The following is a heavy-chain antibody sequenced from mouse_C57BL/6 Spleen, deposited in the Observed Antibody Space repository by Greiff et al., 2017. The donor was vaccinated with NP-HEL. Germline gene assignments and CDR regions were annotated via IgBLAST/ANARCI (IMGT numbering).Heavy chain of an antibody. CDR1: GFTFSSYT. CDR2: ISGGGGNT. D-gene: IGHD1-1*01. V-gene: IGHV5-9*01. CDR3: ASLITTVAYYFDY. J-gene: IGHJ2*01. Sequence: EVKLVESGGGLVKPGGSLKLSCAASGFTFSSYTMSWVRQTPVKRLEWVATISGGGGNTYYPDSVKGRFTISRDNAKNTLYLQMSSLRSEDTALDYCASLITTVAYYFDYWGQGTTLTVSS.